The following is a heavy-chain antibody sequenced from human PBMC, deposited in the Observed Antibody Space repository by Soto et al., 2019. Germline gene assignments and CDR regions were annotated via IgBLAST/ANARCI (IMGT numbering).Heavy chain of an antibody. CDR3: AREVAVAGTGYYYFGIDV. V-gene: IGHV6-1*01. CDR2: TYYRSKWYN. CDR1: GDSVSSNSVA. J-gene: IGHJ6*02. D-gene: IGHD6-19*01. Sequence: SQTLSLTCAISGDSVSSNSVAWNWIRQSPSRGLEWLGRTYYRSKWYNEYAVFVKSRITINPDTSKNQFSLQLNSVTPEDTAVYYCAREVAVAGTGYYYFGIDVWGQGTTVTVSS.